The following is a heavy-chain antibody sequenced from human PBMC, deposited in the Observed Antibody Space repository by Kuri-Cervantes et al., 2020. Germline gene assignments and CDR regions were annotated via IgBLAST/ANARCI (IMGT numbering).Heavy chain of an antibody. CDR2: ISYDGSNK. Sequence: GGSLRLSCAASGFTFSSYGMHWVRQAPGKGLEWVAVISYDGSNKYYADSVKGRFTISRDNSKNTLYLEMKSLRPEDTAIYYCAKIQFYDSSGFYPLGYYFDSWGQGTLVTVSS. CDR3: AKIQFYDSSGFYPLGYYFDS. CDR1: GFTFSSYG. D-gene: IGHD3-22*01. V-gene: IGHV3-30*18. J-gene: IGHJ4*02.